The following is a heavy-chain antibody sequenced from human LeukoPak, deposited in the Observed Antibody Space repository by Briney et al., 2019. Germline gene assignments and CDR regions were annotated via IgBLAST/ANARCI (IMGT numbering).Heavy chain of an antibody. CDR1: GGTISSYA. CDR2: IIPIFGTA. J-gene: IGHJ5*02. V-gene: IGHV1-69*01. D-gene: IGHD2-2*01. CDR3: ARDGGYCSSTSCQPYNWFDP. Sequence: SVKVSCKASGGTISSYAISWVRQAPGQGLEWMGGIIPIFGTANYAQKFQGRVTITADESTSTAYMELSSLRSEDTAVYYCARDGGYCSSTSCQPYNWFDPWGQGTLVTVSS.